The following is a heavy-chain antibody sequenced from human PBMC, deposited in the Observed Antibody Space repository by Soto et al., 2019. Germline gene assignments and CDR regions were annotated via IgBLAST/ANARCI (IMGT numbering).Heavy chain of an antibody. CDR1: GGTFSSYT. J-gene: IGHJ2*01. CDR3: ARGNHRWLQLWYFDL. CDR2: IIPIFGTA. V-gene: IGHV1-69*12. D-gene: IGHD5-12*01. Sequence: QVQLVQSGAEVKKPGSSVTVSCKASGGTFSSYTISWVRQAPGQGLEWMGGIIPIFGTANYAQKLQGRVTITADESTSTGYMELSSLRSEDTAVYYCARGNHRWLQLWYFDLWGRGTLVTVSS.